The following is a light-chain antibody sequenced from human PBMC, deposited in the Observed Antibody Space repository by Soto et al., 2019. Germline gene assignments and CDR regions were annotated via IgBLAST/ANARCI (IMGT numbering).Light chain of an antibody. J-gene: IGKJ2*01. CDR2: AAS. Sequence: AIRMTQSPSSFSASTGDSVTITCRASQGSSSYLAWYQQKPGKAPKLLIYAASTLQSWVPSRFSGSGSGTDFTLTISHQQSEDFSTYYVQQYYSYPYTFGQGTKLEIK. V-gene: IGKV1-8*01. CDR1: QGSSSY. CDR3: QQYYSYPYT.